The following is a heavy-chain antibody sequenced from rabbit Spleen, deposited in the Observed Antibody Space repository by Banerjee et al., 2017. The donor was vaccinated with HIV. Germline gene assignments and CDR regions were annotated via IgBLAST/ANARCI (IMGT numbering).Heavy chain of an antibody. CDR2: INAATAKP. D-gene: IGHD1-1*01. J-gene: IGHJ4*01. V-gene: IGHV1S45*01. CDR3: ARDLLGVIGWNFYL. CDR1: GFSFSSSYY. Sequence: QEQLVESGGGLVQPEGSLTLTCTASGFSFSSSYYMCWVRQAPGKGLEWIACINAATAKPVYATWAKGRFTISRTSSTTVTLRMTSLTAADRATYFCARDLLGVIGWNFYLWGQGTLVTVS.